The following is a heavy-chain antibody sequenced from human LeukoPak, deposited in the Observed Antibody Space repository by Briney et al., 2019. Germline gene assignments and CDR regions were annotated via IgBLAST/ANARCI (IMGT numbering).Heavy chain of an antibody. D-gene: IGHD4-17*01. Sequence: SETLSLTCAVSGDSIGSDNWWSWVRQPPGKGLEWIGEIYHDGTTNYNPSLKSRVTISLDKSKNQFSLKLTSVTAADTAVYFCARDYGAVGLFDYWGQGTLVTVSS. J-gene: IGHJ4*02. CDR3: ARDYGAVGLFDY. CDR2: IYHDGTT. CDR1: GDSIGSDNW. V-gene: IGHV4-4*02.